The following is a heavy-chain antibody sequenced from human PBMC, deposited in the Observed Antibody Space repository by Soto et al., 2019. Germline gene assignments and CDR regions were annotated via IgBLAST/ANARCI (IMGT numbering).Heavy chain of an antibody. D-gene: IGHD6-19*01. CDR2: ILHSGET. CDR3: ASSTGWYRHDV. CDR1: GDSITNSRW. Sequence: QVQLQESGPGLVKPSGTLSLTCAVSGDSITNSRWWTWVRQPPRKGLVWIGDILHSGETNYNPSLKSRVFIEVGKSQNHFSLRVSAVTAAATAVYCCASSTGWYRHDVWGQWTLVTVSS. J-gene: IGHJ3*01. V-gene: IGHV4-4*01.